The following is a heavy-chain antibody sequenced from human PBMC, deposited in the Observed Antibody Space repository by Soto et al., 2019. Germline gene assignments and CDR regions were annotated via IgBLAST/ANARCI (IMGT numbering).Heavy chain of an antibody. Sequence: SVSNAWMNWVRQAPGKGLEWVGRIKSKTDGGTTDYAAPVKGRFTISRDDSKNTLYLQMNSLKTEDTAVYYCTTDLSGYHLRVYYYYYGMDVWGQGTTVTVSS. CDR1: SVSNAW. J-gene: IGHJ6*02. CDR3: TTDLSGYHLRVYYYYYGMDV. D-gene: IGHD5-12*01. CDR2: IKSKTDGGTT. V-gene: IGHV3-15*07.